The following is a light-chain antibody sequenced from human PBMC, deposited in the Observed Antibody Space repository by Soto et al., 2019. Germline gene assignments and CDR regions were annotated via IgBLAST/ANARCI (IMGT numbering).Light chain of an antibody. CDR3: QQYGSSPET. J-gene: IGKJ4*01. CDR1: QSVSSSY. CDR2: GAS. Sequence: EIVLTQSPGILSLSPGERATLSCRASQSVSSSYLAWYQQKPGQAPRLLIYGASSRATGIPDRFSGSGSGTDFTLTISRLEPEDFAVYYCQQYGSSPETFGGGTKVEIK. V-gene: IGKV3-20*01.